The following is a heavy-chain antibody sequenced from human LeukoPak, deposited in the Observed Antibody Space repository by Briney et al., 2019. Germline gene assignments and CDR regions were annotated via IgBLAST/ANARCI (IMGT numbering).Heavy chain of an antibody. J-gene: IGHJ5*02. CDR2: ISSSSSYI. CDR3: ARGRYSGYVRGWNDGWFDP. V-gene: IGHV3-21*01. D-gene: IGHD5-12*01. CDR1: GFTFSSYS. Sequence: GGSLRLSCAASGFTFSSYSMNWVRQAPGKGLEWVSSISSSSSYIYYAGSVKGRFTISRENAKNSLYLQMNSLRAGDTAVYYCARGRYSGYVRGWNDGWFDPWGQGTLVTVSS.